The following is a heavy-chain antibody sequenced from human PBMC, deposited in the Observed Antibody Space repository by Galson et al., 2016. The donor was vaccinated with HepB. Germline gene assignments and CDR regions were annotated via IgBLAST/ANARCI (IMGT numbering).Heavy chain of an antibody. D-gene: IGHD4-17*01. CDR1: GFIFSNYW. J-gene: IGHJ3*02. CDR3: ARESPTTAGAFDI. Sequence: GSLRLSCAASGFIFSNYWMPWVRQAPGKGLVWVSRIHSDGSTTSYADSVKGRFTVSRDNAKNTLYMQMSSLRAEDTAVYYCARESPTTAGAFDIWGQGTMVTVAS. CDR2: IHSDGSTT. V-gene: IGHV3-74*01.